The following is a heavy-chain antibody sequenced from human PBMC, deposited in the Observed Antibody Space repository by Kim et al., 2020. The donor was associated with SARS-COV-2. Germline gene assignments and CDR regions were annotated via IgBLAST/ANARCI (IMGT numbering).Heavy chain of an antibody. Sequence: ASVKVSCKASGYSFISYAMHWVRQAPGQRLEWVGWINAGKGNTKYSQKFQGRVTITRDTSASTVYMELSSLRSEDTALYYCERDLAGNDTGDDYWGQGTLVPVSS. CDR3: ERDLAGNDTGDDY. J-gene: IGHJ4*02. CDR1: GYSFISYA. CDR2: INAGKGNT. D-gene: IGHD3-10*01. V-gene: IGHV1-3*01.